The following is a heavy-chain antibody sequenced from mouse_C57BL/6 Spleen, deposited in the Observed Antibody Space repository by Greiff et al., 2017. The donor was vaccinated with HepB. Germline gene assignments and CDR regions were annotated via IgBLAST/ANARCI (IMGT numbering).Heavy chain of an antibody. J-gene: IGHJ1*03. CDR3: VRQRLQGNFDV. CDR2: IRSKSNNYAT. V-gene: IGHV10-1*01. CDR1: GFSFNTYA. D-gene: IGHD3-2*02. Sequence: EVQGVESGGGLVQPKGSLKLSCAASGFSFNTYAMNWVRQAPGKGLEWVARIRSKSNNYATYYADSVKDRFTISRDDSESMLYLQMNNLKTEDTAMYYCVRQRLQGNFDVWGTGTTVTVSS.